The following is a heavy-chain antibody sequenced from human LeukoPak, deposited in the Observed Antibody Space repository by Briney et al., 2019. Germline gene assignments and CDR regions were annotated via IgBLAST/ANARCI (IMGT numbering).Heavy chain of an antibody. J-gene: IGHJ4*02. Sequence: PSETLSLTCAVSGGSISSGGYSWSWIRQPPGKGLEWIGEINHSGSTSYNPSLKSQVTISVDTSKNQFSLRLSSVTAADTAVYYCARGVDYGDYGGAFGYWGQETLVTVSS. CDR3: ARGVDYGDYGGAFGY. D-gene: IGHD4-17*01. CDR1: GGSISSGGYS. CDR2: INHSGST. V-gene: IGHV4-34*01.